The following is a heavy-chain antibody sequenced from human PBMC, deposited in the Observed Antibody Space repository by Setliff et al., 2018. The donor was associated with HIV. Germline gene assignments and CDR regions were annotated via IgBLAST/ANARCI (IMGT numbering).Heavy chain of an antibody. D-gene: IGHD4-17*01. V-gene: IGHV4-39*07. CDR1: GGSITTGTFY. Sequence: SETLSLTCTVSGGSITTGTFYWGWIRQPPGKGLEWIGSIYYSGSTDYNPSLKSRVTISVDTSKNQFSLNLSSVTAADTAVYYCARYDYGDFDYWGQGTPVTVSS. CDR2: IYYSGST. J-gene: IGHJ4*02. CDR3: ARYDYGDFDY.